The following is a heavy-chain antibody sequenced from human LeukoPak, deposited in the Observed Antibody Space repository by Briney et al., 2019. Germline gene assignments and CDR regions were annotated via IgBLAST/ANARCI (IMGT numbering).Heavy chain of an antibody. CDR2: INHSRST. CDR1: GGSFSGYY. V-gene: IGHV4-34*01. CDR3: SDGEGGY. Sequence: SETLSLTCAVYGGSFSGYYWSWIRQPPGKGLEWIGEINHSRSTNYNPSLKSRVTISVDTSKNQFSLKLSSVTAADTAVYYCSDGEGGYWGQGTLVTVSS. D-gene: IGHD4-17*01. J-gene: IGHJ4*02.